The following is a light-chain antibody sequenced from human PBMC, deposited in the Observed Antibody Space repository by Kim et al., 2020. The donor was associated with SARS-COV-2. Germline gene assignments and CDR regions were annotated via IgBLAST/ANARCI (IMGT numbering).Light chain of an antibody. CDR2: AAS. J-gene: IGKJ1*01. CDR3: QQTCTTPWT. V-gene: IGKV1-39*01. CDR1: QSIDKY. Sequence: ASLGARVTITCRANQSIDKYVNGYQVRPGRAPKVLIYAASSLQSGVPSRFSGSGSGTHFTLTIGSLQPEDFATYWCQQTCTTPWTFGQGTKVDIK.